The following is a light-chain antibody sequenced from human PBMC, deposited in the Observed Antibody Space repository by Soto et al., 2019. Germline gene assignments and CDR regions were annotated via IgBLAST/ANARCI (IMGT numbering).Light chain of an antibody. CDR2: EGS. CDR1: SSDVGSYNL. V-gene: IGLV2-23*01. J-gene: IGLJ1*01. CDR3: CSYAGSSTSHHDV. Sequence: QSALTQPASVSGSPGQSITISCTGTSSDVGSYNLVSWYQQHPGKAPKLMIYEGSERPSGLSDRFSGSKSGNTASLTISGLQAEDEADYCCCSYAGSSTSHHDVFGTGTKLTVL.